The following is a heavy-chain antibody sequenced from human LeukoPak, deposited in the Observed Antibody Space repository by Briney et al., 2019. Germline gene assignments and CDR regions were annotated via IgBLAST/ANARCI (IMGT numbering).Heavy chain of an antibody. CDR3: AKDQGYSYGYWAY. V-gene: IGHV3-33*06. J-gene: IGHJ4*02. Sequence: GRSLRLSCAASGFTFSSYGMHWVRQAPGKGLEWVAVIWYDGSNKYYADSVKGRFTISRDNSKNTLYLQMNSLRAEDTAVYYCAKDQGYSYGYWAYWGQGTLVTVSS. D-gene: IGHD5-18*01. CDR2: IWYDGSNK. CDR1: GFTFSSYG.